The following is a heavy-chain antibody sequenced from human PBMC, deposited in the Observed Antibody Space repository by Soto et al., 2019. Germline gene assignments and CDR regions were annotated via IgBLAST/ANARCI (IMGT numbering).Heavy chain of an antibody. CDR1: GGSISSSSYY. Sequence: SETLSLTCTVSGGSISSSSYYWGWIRQPPGKGLEWIGSIYYSGSTYYNPSLKSRVTISVDTSKNQFSLKLSSVTAADTAVYYCARHSSIVGATLYYYCDGMAVWAQGTTVTVSS. J-gene: IGHJ6*02. CDR3: ARHSSIVGATLYYYCDGMAV. CDR2: IYYSGST. D-gene: IGHD1-26*01. V-gene: IGHV4-39*01.